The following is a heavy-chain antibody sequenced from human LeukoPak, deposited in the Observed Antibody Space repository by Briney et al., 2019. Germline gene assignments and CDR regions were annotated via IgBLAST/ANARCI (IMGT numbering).Heavy chain of an antibody. CDR1: GYTFTSYG. CDR3: TRDYWPSDY. CDR2: INAGNGNT. V-gene: IGHV1-3*01. Sequence: ASVKVSCKASGYTFTSYGISWVRQAPGQRLEWMGWINAGNGNTKYSQKFQGRVTITRDTSASTAYMELSSLRSEDTAVYYCTRDYWPSDYWGQGTLVTVSS. D-gene: IGHD2-8*02. J-gene: IGHJ4*02.